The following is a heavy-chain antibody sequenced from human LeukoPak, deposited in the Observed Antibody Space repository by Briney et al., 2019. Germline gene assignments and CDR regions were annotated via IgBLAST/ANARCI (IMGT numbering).Heavy chain of an antibody. V-gene: IGHV3-7*01. CDR3: ARGYYSSRTYYLSFFDY. CDR1: GLTFNKYW. CDR2: INQYDSEI. Sequence: GGSLRLSWAASGLTFNKYWLTWVRQAPGKGLEWVANINQYDSEIYYLESVEGRFTITRDNAKNSLHLQMNSLRAEDTAIYYCARGYYSSRTYYLSFFDYWGRGTLVTVSS. D-gene: IGHD3-10*01. J-gene: IGHJ4*02.